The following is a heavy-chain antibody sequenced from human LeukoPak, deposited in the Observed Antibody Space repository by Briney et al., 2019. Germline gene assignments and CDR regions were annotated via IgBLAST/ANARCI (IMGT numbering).Heavy chain of an antibody. Sequence: SETLSLTCTVSGGSISSGGYYWSWIRQHPGKGLEWIGYIYYSGSTYYNPSLKSRVTISVDTSKNQFSLNLSSVTAADTAVYYCARVRYYDSSGYWLDPWGQGTLVTVSS. J-gene: IGHJ5*02. CDR2: IYYSGST. CDR1: GGSISSGGYY. D-gene: IGHD3-22*01. CDR3: ARVRYYDSSGYWLDP. V-gene: IGHV4-31*03.